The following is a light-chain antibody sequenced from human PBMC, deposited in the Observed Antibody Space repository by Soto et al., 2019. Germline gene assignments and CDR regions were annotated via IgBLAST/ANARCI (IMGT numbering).Light chain of an antibody. J-gene: IGLJ1*01. CDR2: SFN. CDR1: RSNIGAGYD. CDR3: QSYDDSLSGSGV. V-gene: IGLV1-40*01. Sequence: QSVLTQPPSVSGAPGQTVTISCTGSRSNIGAGYDIHWYQFLPGTVPKLLIYSFNKRPSGIPDRFSGSKSGTSASLAITGLQPEDEADYYCQSYDDSLSGSGVFGTGTKLTVL.